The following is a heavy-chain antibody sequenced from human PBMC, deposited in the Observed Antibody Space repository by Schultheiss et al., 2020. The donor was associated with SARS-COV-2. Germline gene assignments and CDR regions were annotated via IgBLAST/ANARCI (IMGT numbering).Heavy chain of an antibody. V-gene: IGHV4-59*12. J-gene: IGHJ2*01. Sequence: SETLSLTCTVSGGSISSYYWSWIRQPPGKGLEWIGNIYNSGSTNYNPSLKSRVTISVDTSKNQFSLKLSSVTAADTAVYYCAKRTYKGYFDLWGRVTLVTVSS. CDR2: IYNSGST. CDR1: GGSISSYY. D-gene: IGHD1-1*01. CDR3: AKRTYKGYFDL.